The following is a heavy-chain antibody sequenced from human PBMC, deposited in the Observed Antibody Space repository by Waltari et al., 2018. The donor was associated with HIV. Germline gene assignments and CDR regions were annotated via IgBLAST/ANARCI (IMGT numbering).Heavy chain of an antibody. CDR3: VRDSHDYGEGGHWFDT. J-gene: IGHJ5*02. CDR2: ISTKTI. D-gene: IGHD4-17*01. V-gene: IGHV3-48*01. CDR1: GFSLTTVS. Sequence: EVQLLESGGGWVQPGGSLRLSCAASGFSLTTVSMHWVRQAPGKWLEWLSYISTKTIYDADSVRGRFTISRDTAKNSLFLQRNSLRAEDTALYYCVRDSHDYGEGGHWFDTWGQGTLVTVSS.